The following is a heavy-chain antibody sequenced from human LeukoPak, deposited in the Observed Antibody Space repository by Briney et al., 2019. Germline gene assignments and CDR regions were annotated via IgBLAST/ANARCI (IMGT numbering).Heavy chain of an antibody. D-gene: IGHD3-22*01. CDR3: ASTRAVYYYDSSGYYHPSFFDY. V-gene: IGHV4-39*07. CDR1: GGSISSSSYC. Sequence: SETLSLTCTVSGGSISSSSYCWGWIRQPPGKGLEWIGSIYYSGSTYYNPSLKSRVTISVDTSKNQFSLRLSSVTAADTAVYYCASTRAVYYYDSSGYYHPSFFDYWGQGTLVTVSS. CDR2: IYYSGST. J-gene: IGHJ4*02.